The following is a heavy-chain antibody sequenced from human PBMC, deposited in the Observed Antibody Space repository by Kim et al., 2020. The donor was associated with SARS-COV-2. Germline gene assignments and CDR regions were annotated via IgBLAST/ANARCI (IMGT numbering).Heavy chain of an antibody. CDR1: GFTFSDAW. V-gene: IGHV3-15*01. J-gene: IGHJ2*01. CDR3: ATDHLSYYSISVYYF. CDR2: VKSKTDGETT. D-gene: IGHD3-22*01. Sequence: GGSLRLSCAASGFTFSDAWMSWVRQAPGKGLEWVGRVKSKTDGETTDYAAPVKGRFTISRDDSENTVYLQMNSLKTEDTAVYYCATDHLSYYSISVYYF.